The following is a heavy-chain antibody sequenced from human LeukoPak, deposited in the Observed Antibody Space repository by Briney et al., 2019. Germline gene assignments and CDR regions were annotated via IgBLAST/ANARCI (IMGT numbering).Heavy chain of an antibody. D-gene: IGHD3-10*01. CDR3: ARGGRDVFY. Sequence: SETLSLTCTVSGGFINNYYWSWIRQPPGKGLEWIGYIYYSGSTDYNPSLKSRVTISVDTSKNQFSLKLNSVTAADTAVYYCARGGRDVFYWGQGTLVTVSS. CDR1: GGFINNYY. CDR2: IYYSGST. J-gene: IGHJ4*02. V-gene: IGHV4-59*01.